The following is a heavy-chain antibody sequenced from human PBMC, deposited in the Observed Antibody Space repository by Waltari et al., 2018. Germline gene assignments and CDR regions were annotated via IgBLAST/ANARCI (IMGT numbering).Heavy chain of an antibody. CDR3: AREGYTSGTLGDFDH. CDR1: GFTFRNYA. V-gene: IGHV3-30*01. J-gene: IGHJ4*02. Sequence: QVQLVEAGGGVVQPGMSLRLSCAASGFTFRNYAMNWIRQAPGKGLEWVAVISSNGRTIFYADSIKGRFSISRENSKNTLYLQMNSLRPEDAAVYFCAREGYTSGTLGDFDHWDQGTLVTVSS. CDR2: ISSNGRTI. D-gene: IGHD3-10*01.